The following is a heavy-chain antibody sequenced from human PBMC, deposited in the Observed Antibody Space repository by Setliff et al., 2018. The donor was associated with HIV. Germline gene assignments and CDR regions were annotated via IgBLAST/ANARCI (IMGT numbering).Heavy chain of an antibody. J-gene: IGHJ4*02. V-gene: IGHV3-15*01. CDR3: TTDLGSGRFSWNNN. CDR2: IRNKKNGGTT. D-gene: IGHD1-26*01. Sequence: GGSLRLSCTSSEISFNNYYMTWVRQAPGKGLEWVARIRNKKNGGTTYYAAPVEGRFTISRDDSKNTLSLQMNSLKTEDTAIYYCTTDLGSGRFSWNNNWGQGTLVTVSS. CDR1: EISFNNYY.